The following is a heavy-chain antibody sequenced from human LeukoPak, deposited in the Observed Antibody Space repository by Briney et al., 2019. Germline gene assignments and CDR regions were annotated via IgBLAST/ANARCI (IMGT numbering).Heavy chain of an antibody. V-gene: IGHV4-59*01. J-gene: IGHJ5*02. CDR1: GGSISSYY. D-gene: IGHD4-23*01. Sequence: SETLSLTCTVSGGSISSYYWSWIRQPPGKGLEWIGNIYYSGSTNYNPSLKSRVTISVDTSKNQFSLKLNSVTAADTAVYYCARVGNPHVFDPWGQGTLVTVSS. CDR3: ARVGNPHVFDP. CDR2: IYYSGST.